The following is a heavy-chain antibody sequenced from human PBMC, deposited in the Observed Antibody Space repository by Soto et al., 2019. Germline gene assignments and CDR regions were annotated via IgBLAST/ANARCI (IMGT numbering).Heavy chain of an antibody. CDR3: AREDAIRFANWFDP. D-gene: IGHD3-3*01. CDR1: GGSISSYY. CDR2: IYYSGST. J-gene: IGHJ5*02. Sequence: QVQLQESGPGLVKPSETLSLTCTVSGGSISSYYWSWIRQPPGKGLEWIGYIYYSGSTNYNPSLKSRVTISVDTSKNQFSLKLSSVTAADTAVYYCAREDAIRFANWFDPWGQGTLVTVSS. V-gene: IGHV4-59*01.